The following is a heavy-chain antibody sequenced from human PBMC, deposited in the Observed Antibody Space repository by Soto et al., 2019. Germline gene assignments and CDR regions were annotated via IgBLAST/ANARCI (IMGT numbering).Heavy chain of an antibody. CDR1: GFSFSGYA. Sequence: QVQLVESGGGAVQPGGSLRLSCAASGFSFSGYAMHWVRQAPGKALEWVSIISNDGRNQYYADSVKGQFTVARDNSKNIPNLQTDSMKSDDTAVYYCAIERGATLAYYSDYWGQGTLVTVSS. V-gene: IGHV3-30*04. J-gene: IGHJ4*02. D-gene: IGHD1-26*01. CDR3: AIERGATLAYYSDY. CDR2: ISNDGRNQ.